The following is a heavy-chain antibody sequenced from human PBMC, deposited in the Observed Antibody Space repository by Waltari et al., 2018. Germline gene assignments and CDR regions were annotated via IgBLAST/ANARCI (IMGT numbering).Heavy chain of an antibody. CDR2: INTNRGGA. V-gene: IGHV1-2*06. D-gene: IGHD3-3*01. Sequence: QVQLVQSGAEVKKPGASVKVSCKASGYNFTGYYMHWVRQAPGKGLEWMGRINTNRGGANYAQKFEGRITRTRDTSISTAFMELSRLRSDDTAWYYSAGQESGYPDDWGQGTLVTVSS. CDR1: GYNFTGYY. CDR3: AGQESGYPDD. J-gene: IGHJ4*02.